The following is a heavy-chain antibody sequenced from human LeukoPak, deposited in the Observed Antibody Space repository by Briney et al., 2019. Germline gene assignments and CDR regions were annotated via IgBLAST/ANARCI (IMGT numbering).Heavy chain of an antibody. Sequence: SETLSLTCTVSGGSISSYYWSWIRQPPGKGLEWIGYIYYSGSTNYNPSLKSRVTISVDTSKNQFSLKLSSVTAADTAVYYCARGGRIAARRGGVYNWFDPWGQGTLVTVSS. CDR1: GGSISSYY. CDR2: IYYSGST. D-gene: IGHD6-6*01. CDR3: ARGGRIAARRGGVYNWFDP. V-gene: IGHV4-59*12. J-gene: IGHJ5*02.